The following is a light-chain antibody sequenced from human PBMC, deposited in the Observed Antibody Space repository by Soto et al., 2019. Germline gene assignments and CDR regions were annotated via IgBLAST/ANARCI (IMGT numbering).Light chain of an antibody. CDR1: SSDVGGYNY. V-gene: IGLV2-14*01. CDR2: DVS. CDR3: SSYTSSSTPVV. J-gene: IGLJ2*01. Sequence: QSALTQPASVSGSPGQSITISCTGTSSDVGGYNYVSWYQQHPGKAPKLMIYDVSNRPSGVSNRFSGSKSGNTASLTISGLQAEDAADYYCSSYTSSSTPVVFGGGTKVTVL.